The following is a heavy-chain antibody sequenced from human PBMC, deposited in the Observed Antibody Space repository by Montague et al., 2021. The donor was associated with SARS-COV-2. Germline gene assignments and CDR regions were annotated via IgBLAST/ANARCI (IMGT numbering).Heavy chain of an antibody. CDR1: GDSVSSSTVA. V-gene: IGHV6-1*01. CDR2: TYFRSGFYN. J-gene: IGHJ4*02. CDR3: ARQDTSGWLTFDY. Sequence: CAISGDSVSSSTVAWNWLRQSPSRGLEWLGRTYFRSGFYNDYALSVKSRLNIQPDSAKNQFSLQLTSVTPEDTAIYYCARQDTSGWLTFDYWGQGILVTVSS. D-gene: IGHD6-19*01.